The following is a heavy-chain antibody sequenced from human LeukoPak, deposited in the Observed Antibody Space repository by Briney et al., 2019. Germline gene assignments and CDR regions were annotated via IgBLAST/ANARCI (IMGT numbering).Heavy chain of an antibody. V-gene: IGHV4-61*08. Sequence: SETLSLTCTVSGGSISSGDYYWNWIRQPPGKGLEWIGYVYYSGSTNYNPSLKSRVTISVDTSKNQFSLKLSSVTAADTAVYYCARGDDYSSASCYFDYWGQGTLVSVSS. CDR2: VYYSGST. D-gene: IGHD2-2*01. CDR3: ARGDDYSSASCYFDY. J-gene: IGHJ4*02. CDR1: GGSISSGDYY.